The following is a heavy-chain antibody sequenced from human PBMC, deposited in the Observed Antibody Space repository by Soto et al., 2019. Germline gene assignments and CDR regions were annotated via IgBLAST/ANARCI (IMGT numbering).Heavy chain of an antibody. CDR1: GDAISNYY. V-gene: IGHV4-59*03. CDR2: VHESGST. D-gene: IGHD1-20*01. J-gene: IGHJ4*02. CDR3: ARATRSLITSFFAS. Sequence: LQESGPRLVKPSETLSLNCSVSGDAISNYYWSWIRQTPGRGLEGIGCVHESGSTDYNPSLRGRVIISLPTSKSQFSLSLRSATAADTATYYCARATRSLITSFFASWGQGIPVTVSS.